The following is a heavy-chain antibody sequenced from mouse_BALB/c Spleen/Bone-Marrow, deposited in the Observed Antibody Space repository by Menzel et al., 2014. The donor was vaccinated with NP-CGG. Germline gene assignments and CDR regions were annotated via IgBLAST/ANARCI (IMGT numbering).Heavy chain of an antibody. D-gene: IGHD1-1*01. CDR1: GYTFTDYA. Sequence: VQLQQSGPELVRPGVSVKISCKGSGYTFTDYAMHWVKQSHAKSLEWIGVISTYYGNTNYNQKFKGKATMTVDKSSSTAYMELARLTSEDSAIHYCARESAYYGYFDYWGQGTTLTVSS. V-gene: IGHV1-67*01. J-gene: IGHJ2*01. CDR3: ARESAYYGYFDY. CDR2: ISTYYGNT.